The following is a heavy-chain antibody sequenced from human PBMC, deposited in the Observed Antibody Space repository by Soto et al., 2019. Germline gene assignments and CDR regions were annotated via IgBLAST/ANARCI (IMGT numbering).Heavy chain of an antibody. V-gene: IGHV2-5*02. D-gene: IGHD3-3*01. Sequence: QITLKESGPTLVKPTQTLTLTCAFSGLSLTTNGLSVSWGRQPPGKALEWLALIYWDDDKRYSPSLKSTLTITRDTSKNQVVLTMTNMDPVDTATYYCAHSSTDLNHAMDVWGQGTTVSVSS. CDR2: IYWDDDK. J-gene: IGHJ6*02. CDR1: GLSLTTNGLS. CDR3: AHSSTDLNHAMDV.